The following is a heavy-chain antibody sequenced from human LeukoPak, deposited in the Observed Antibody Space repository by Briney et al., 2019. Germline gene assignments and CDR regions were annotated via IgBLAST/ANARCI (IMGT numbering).Heavy chain of an antibody. CDR2: ISRSGSTR. J-gene: IGHJ4*02. CDR1: GFTFSDYY. CDR3: ARDVGRQYYYDSSGYLPDY. Sequence: GALRLSCAASGFTFSDYYMSWIRQAPGKGLEWVSHISRSGSTRYYADSLKGRFTISRDNAKNSLYLQMNSLRAVDTAVYYCARDVGRQYYYDSSGYLPDYWGQGTLVTVSS. V-gene: IGHV3-11*01. D-gene: IGHD3-22*01.